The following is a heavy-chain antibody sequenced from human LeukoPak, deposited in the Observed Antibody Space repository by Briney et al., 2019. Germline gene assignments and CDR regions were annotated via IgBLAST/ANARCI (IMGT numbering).Heavy chain of an antibody. J-gene: IGHJ6*02. Sequence: ASVKVSCKASGYTFTGYYMHWVRQAPGQGLEWMGWINPNSGGTNYAQKFQGRVTMTEDTSTDTAYMELSSLRSEDTAVYYCATGPYGPYYYGMDVWGQGTTVTVSS. CDR1: GYTFTGYY. D-gene: IGHD4-17*01. CDR2: INPNSGGT. CDR3: ATGPYGPYYYGMDV. V-gene: IGHV1-2*02.